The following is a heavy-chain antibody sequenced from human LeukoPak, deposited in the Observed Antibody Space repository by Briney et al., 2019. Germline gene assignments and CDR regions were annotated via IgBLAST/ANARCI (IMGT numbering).Heavy chain of an antibody. D-gene: IGHD3-3*01. CDR3: ARGGGNYDFWSGYLNWFDP. V-gene: IGHV1-18*01. J-gene: IGHJ5*02. Sequence: GSVKVSCKASGYTFTSYGISWVRQAPGQGLERMGWISAYNGNTNYAQKLQGRVTMTTDTSTSTAYMELRSLRSDDTAVYYCARGGGNYDFWSGYLNWFDPWGQGTLVTVSS. CDR2: ISAYNGNT. CDR1: GYTFTSYG.